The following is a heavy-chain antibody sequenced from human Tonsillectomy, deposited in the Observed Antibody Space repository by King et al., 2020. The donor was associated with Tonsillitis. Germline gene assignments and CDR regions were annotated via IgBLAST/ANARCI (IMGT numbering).Heavy chain of an antibody. CDR1: GGSISSGSYY. J-gene: IGHJ4*02. CDR2: IYTSGST. Sequence: QLQESGPGLVKPSQTLSLTCTVSGGSISSGSYYWSWIRQPAGKGLEWIGRIYTSGSTNYNPSLKSRVSISVDTSKNQFSLKLSSVTAADTAVYYCARSEHSSGYYHPFWGQGTLVTVSS. V-gene: IGHV4-61*02. D-gene: IGHD3-22*01. CDR3: ARSEHSSGYYHPF.